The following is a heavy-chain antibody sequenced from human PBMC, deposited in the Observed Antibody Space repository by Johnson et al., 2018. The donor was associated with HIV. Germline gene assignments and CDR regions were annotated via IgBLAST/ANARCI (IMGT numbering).Heavy chain of an antibody. CDR2: INWNGAST. CDR1: GFTFDDYG. J-gene: IGHJ3*02. Sequence: VQLVESGGGLVQPGRSLRLSCAASGFTFDDYGMSWVRQAPGKGLEWVSGINWNGASTGYADSVKGRFAISRDNAKNSLYLQMNSLRAEDTALYYCAKDKSNAFDIWGQGTMVTVSS. CDR3: AKDKSNAFDI. V-gene: IGHV3-20*04.